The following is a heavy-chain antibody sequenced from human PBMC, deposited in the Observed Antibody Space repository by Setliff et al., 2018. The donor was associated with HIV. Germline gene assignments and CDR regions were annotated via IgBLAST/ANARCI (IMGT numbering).Heavy chain of an antibody. Sequence: GASVKVSCKISGYSLTELSRHWVRQAPGKGLEWMGGFEPEYAETLYAQKFKGRVNMTVDTTTDTAYMELSGLRPDDTAVYYRATGFGAVTDYAMDVWGQGTTVTVSS. V-gene: IGHV1-24*01. CDR3: ATGFGAVTDYAMDV. D-gene: IGHD3-10*01. J-gene: IGHJ6*02. CDR1: GYSLTELS. CDR2: FEPEYAET.